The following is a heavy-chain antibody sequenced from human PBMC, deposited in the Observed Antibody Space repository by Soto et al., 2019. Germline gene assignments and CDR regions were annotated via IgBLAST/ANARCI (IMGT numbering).Heavy chain of an antibody. D-gene: IGHD3-3*01. Sequence: QVKLVESGGGVVQPGRSRRLSCVTSGFTFRSYGMHWVRQSPDKGLEWVAVIQSDGTTADYIESVKGRFFISRDNSKKTVYLQMNNLRPEDTGIYYCATPRSSLEWPPFDPWGQGTLVTVSS. CDR2: IQSDGTTA. J-gene: IGHJ5*02. CDR3: ATPRSSLEWPPFDP. V-gene: IGHV3-30*19. CDR1: GFTFRSYG.